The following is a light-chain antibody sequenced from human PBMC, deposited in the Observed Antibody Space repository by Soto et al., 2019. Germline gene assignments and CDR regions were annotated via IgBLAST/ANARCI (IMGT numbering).Light chain of an antibody. CDR2: CAS. Sequence: EIVLTQSPGTLSLSPGERATLSCRASQSVSSSYLAWYQQKPGQAPRLLIYCASTRATGIPARFSGSGSGTDFTLTISRLETEDFAVYYCQQYDSSPLTFGGGTKVEIK. CDR3: QQYDSSPLT. CDR1: QSVSSSY. J-gene: IGKJ4*01. V-gene: IGKV3-20*01.